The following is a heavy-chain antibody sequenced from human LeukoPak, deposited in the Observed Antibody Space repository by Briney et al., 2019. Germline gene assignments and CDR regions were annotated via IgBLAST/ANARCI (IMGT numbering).Heavy chain of an antibody. CDR1: GGTFSSYA. D-gene: IGHD5-24*01. CDR3: ARVGGDGYNPSY. J-gene: IGHJ4*02. V-gene: IGHV1-69*05. CDR2: IIPIFGTA. Sequence: GASVKVSCKASGGTFSSYAISWVRQAPGQGLEWMGGIIPIFGTANYAQKFQGRVTITTDESTSTAYMELSSLRSEDTAVYYCARVGGDGYNPSYWGQGTLVTVSS.